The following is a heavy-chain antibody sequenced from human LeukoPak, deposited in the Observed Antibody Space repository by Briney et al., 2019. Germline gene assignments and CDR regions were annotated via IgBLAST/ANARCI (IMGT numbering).Heavy chain of an antibody. Sequence: GGSLRLSCAASGFTFSSYAMSWVRQAPGNGLEWVPAISGSGGSTYYAQSVQGRFTISSDNSKNTLYLQLNSLRAEDTAEYYCAKPSWDSSGYYQSFDYWGPGTLVTVSS. CDR3: AKPSWDSSGYYQSFDY. J-gene: IGHJ4*02. CDR1: GFTFSSYA. V-gene: IGHV3-23*01. CDR2: ISGSGGST. D-gene: IGHD3-22*01.